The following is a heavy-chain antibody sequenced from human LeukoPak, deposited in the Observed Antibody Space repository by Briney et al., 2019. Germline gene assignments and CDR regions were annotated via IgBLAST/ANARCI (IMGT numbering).Heavy chain of an antibody. CDR2: ISAYNGNT. J-gene: IGHJ4*02. CDR3: ARVDHVVGESLPGDY. Sequence: GASVKVSCKASGYTFTSYGISWVRQAPGQGLEWMGWISAYNGNTNYAQKLQGRVTMTTDTSTSTAYMELRSLRSDDTAVYYCARVDHVVGESLPGDYWGQGTLVTVSS. V-gene: IGHV1-18*01. CDR1: GYTFTSYG. D-gene: IGHD3-10*01.